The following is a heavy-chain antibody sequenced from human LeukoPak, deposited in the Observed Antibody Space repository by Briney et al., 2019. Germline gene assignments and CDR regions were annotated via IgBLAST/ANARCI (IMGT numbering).Heavy chain of an antibody. D-gene: IGHD4-23*01. V-gene: IGHV3-21*01. J-gene: IGHJ4*02. CDR1: GFTFSSYS. CDR2: ISSSSSYI. Sequence: GGSLRLSCAASGFTFSSYSMNWVRQAPGKGLEWVSSISSSSSYIYYADSVKSRFTISRDNAKNSLYLQMNSLRAEDTAVYYCANVVTGRCDYWGQGTLVTVSS. CDR3: ANVVTGRCDY.